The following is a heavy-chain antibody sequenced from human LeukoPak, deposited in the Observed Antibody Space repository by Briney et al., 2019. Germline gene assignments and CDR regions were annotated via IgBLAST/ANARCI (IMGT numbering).Heavy chain of an antibody. J-gene: IGHJ4*02. Sequence: PGGSLRLSCAASGFTFSSYSMNWVRQAPGKGLEWVSYISSSSSTIYYADSVKGRFTISRDNAKNSLYLQMNSLRAEDTAVYYCAGRIVGATAGGYFDYWGQGTLVTVSS. CDR3: AGRIVGATAGGYFDY. CDR1: GFTFSSYS. V-gene: IGHV3-48*01. CDR2: ISSSSSTI. D-gene: IGHD1-26*01.